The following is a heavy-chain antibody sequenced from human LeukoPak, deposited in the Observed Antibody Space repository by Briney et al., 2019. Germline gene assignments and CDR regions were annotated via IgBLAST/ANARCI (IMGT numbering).Heavy chain of an antibody. Sequence: KPGESLKISCTGSGYTFTTYWIGWVRQMPGKGLEWMGVIYPDDSDTRYSPSFQGQVTISADKSISTAYLQWSSLRASDTAMYYCTFVVVTAFLPDAFDVWGQGTMVTVSS. CDR2: IYPDDSDT. V-gene: IGHV5-51*01. CDR1: GYTFTTYW. D-gene: IGHD2-21*02. CDR3: TFVVVTAFLPDAFDV. J-gene: IGHJ3*01.